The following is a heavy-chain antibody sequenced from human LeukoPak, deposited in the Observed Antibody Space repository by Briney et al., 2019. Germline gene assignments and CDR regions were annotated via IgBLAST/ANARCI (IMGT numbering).Heavy chain of an antibody. D-gene: IGHD2-15*01. J-gene: IGHJ4*02. CDR3: ARVVASTSIDS. V-gene: IGHV4-39*07. CDR2: IFHSGSV. CDR1: GGSISSSSYY. Sequence: SETLPLTCTVSGGSISSSSYYWGWIRQPPGKGLEWIGSIFHSGSVYYNPSLKSRVTISVDPSKNRFSLKLTSVTAADTAVYYCARVVASTSIDSWGQGTLVTVSS.